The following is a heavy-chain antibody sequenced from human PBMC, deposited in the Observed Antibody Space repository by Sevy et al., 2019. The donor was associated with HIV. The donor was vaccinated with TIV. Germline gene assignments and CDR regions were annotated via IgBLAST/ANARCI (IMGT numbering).Heavy chain of an antibody. CDR2: ISWDGGST. CDR1: GFTFDDYT. Sequence: GGSLRLSCAASGFTFDDYTMHWVRQAPGKGLEWVSLISWDGGSTYYADSVKGRFTISRDNSKNSLYLQMNSLRTEDTALYYCAKGAAWAVAADHDAFDIWGQGTMVTVSS. V-gene: IGHV3-43*01. CDR3: AKGAAWAVAADHDAFDI. D-gene: IGHD6-19*01. J-gene: IGHJ3*02.